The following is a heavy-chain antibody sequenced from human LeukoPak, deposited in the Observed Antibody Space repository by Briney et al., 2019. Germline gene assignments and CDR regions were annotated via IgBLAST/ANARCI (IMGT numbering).Heavy chain of an antibody. CDR3: AKDLGSGAASNYCYGVDV. CDR1: GFTFSNYG. V-gene: IGHV3-30*18. J-gene: IGHJ6*02. Sequence: GRSLRLSCAASGFTFSNYGMNWVRQAPGKGLEWVATISYDGSNTDYADSVKGRFTISRDNSKNTLPMQMNSLRAEDTALYYCAKDLGSGAASNYCYGVDVWGQGTTVTL. D-gene: IGHD3-10*01. CDR2: ISYDGSNT.